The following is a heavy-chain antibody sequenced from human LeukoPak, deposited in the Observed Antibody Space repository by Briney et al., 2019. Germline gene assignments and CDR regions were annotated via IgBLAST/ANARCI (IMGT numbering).Heavy chain of an antibody. CDR3: AKGDYGDYVDAFDI. CDR1: GFTLSSYG. CDR2: ISYDGSNK. Sequence: GGSLRLSCAASGFTLSSYGMHWVRQAPGKGLEWVAVISYDGSNKYYADSVKGRFTISRDNSKNTLYLQMNSLRAEDTAVYYCAKGDYGDYVDAFDIWGQGTMVTVSS. J-gene: IGHJ3*02. V-gene: IGHV3-30*18. D-gene: IGHD4-17*01.